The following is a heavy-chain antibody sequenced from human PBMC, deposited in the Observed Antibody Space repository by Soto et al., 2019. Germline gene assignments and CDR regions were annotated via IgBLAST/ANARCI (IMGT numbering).Heavy chain of an antibody. Sequence: QVQLVQSGAEVKKPGASVKVSCKASGYTFTSYAMHWVRQAPGQRLEWMGWINAGNGNTKYSQKFHPRVTITRDTSASTAYMELSRLRSKDTTVYYCARSYSNDSLVGMDVWGQGTTVTVSS. CDR2: INAGNGNT. D-gene: IGHD4-4*01. CDR3: ARSYSNDSLVGMDV. CDR1: GYTFTSYA. V-gene: IGHV1-3*01. J-gene: IGHJ6*02.